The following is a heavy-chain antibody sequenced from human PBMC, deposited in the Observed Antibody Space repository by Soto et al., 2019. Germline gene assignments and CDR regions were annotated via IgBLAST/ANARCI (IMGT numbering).Heavy chain of an antibody. CDR2: IIWNSEAI. CDR3: TRDDQGIATSGTPILGS. CDR1: GFRFDDYA. Sequence: SLRLSCRASGFRFDDYAMHRVRQAPGKGLEWVAGIIWNSEAIDYAESVRGRFTISRDNAENSVFLQMDSLSPEDTALYYCTRDDQGIATSGTPILGSWGQGTPVTVSS. J-gene: IGHJ4*02. D-gene: IGHD6-13*01. V-gene: IGHV3-9*01.